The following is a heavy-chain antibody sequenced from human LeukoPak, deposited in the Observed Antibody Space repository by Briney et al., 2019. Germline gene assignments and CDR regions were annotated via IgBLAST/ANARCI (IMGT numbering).Heavy chain of an antibody. CDR1: GGSISSYY. V-gene: IGHV4-59*01. Sequence: SETLSLTCTVSGGSISSYYWSWIRQPPGKGLEWIGYIYYSGSTNYNPSLKSRVTISVDTSKNQFSLKLSSVTAADTAVYYCARDRQGGSYGFDYWGQGTLVSVSS. J-gene: IGHJ4*02. D-gene: IGHD1-26*01. CDR3: ARDRQGGSYGFDY. CDR2: IYYSGST.